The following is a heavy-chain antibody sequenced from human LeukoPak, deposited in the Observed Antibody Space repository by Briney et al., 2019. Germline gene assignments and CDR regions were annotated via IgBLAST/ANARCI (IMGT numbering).Heavy chain of an antibody. CDR1: GYTFTGYY. CDR2: INPNTGGT. J-gene: IGHJ4*02. Sequence: ASVKVSCKASGYTFTGYYMHWVRQAPGQGLEWMGWINPNTGGTNSAQKFQGRVTMTRDTSISTAYMELSRLRSDDTAVYYCARGILEWLLGGVYWGQGTLVTVSS. CDR3: ARGILEWLLGGVY. V-gene: IGHV1-2*02. D-gene: IGHD3-3*01.